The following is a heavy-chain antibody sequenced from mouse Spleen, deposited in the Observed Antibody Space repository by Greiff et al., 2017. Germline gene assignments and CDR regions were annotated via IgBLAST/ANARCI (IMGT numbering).Heavy chain of an antibody. CDR1: GFTFSSYA. D-gene: IGHD6-5*01. Sequence: EVRLVESGGGLVKPGGSLRLSCAASGFTFSSYAMSWVRQSPEKRLEWFADISSGGSDTYSPDTVTGRFTISRANAKNTLYLQMSSLKSEETAMYYCARHKGLWPHYYAMDYWGQGTSVTVSS. CDR3: ARHKGLWPHYYAMDY. CDR2: ISSGGSDT. V-gene: IGHV5-9-4*01. J-gene: IGHJ4*01.